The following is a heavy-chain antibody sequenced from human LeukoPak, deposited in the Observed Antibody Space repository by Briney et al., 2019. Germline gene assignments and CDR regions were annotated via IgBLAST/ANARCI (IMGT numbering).Heavy chain of an antibody. CDR1: GYTFTSYG. D-gene: IGHD6-13*01. CDR2: ISAYNGNT. Sequence: ASVKVSCKASGYTFTSYGISWVRQAPGQGREWMGWISAYNGNTNYAQELQGRVTMTTDTSTSTAYMELRSLRSDDTAVYYCARGISPGSWYPFDYWGQGTLVTVSS. J-gene: IGHJ4*02. CDR3: ARGISPGSWYPFDY. V-gene: IGHV1-18*01.